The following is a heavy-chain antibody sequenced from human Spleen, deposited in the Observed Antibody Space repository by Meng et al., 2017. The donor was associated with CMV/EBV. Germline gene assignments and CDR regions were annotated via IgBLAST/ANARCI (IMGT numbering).Heavy chain of an antibody. CDR3: ARGWQRFIDY. Sequence: GGSLRLSCEASGFIFGNYAMSWVRQAPGKGLVWVSYVNGDGSNTNYADSVKGRLTISRDNAKNTLYLQMNGLGAEDTAVYYCARGWQRFIDYWGQGTLVTVSS. CDR1: GFIFGNYA. CDR2: VNGDGSNT. V-gene: IGHV3-74*01. D-gene: IGHD5-12*01. J-gene: IGHJ4*02.